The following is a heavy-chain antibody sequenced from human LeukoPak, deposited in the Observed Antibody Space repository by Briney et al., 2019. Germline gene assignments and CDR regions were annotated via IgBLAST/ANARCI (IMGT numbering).Heavy chain of an antibody. CDR1: GYTFTGYY. D-gene: IGHD3-22*01. V-gene: IGHV1-2*04. Sequence: ASVKVSCKASGYTFTGYYMHWVRQAPGQGLEWMGWINPNSGGTKYAQKFQGWVTMARDTSISTAYMELSRLRSDDTAVYYCARGGGYYDSSGYYYVDYFDYWGQGTLVTVSS. J-gene: IGHJ4*02. CDR2: INPNSGGT. CDR3: ARGGGYYDSSGYYYVDYFDY.